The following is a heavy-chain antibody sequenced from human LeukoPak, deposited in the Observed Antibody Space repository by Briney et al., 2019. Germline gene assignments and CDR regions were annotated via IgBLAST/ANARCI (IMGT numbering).Heavy chain of an antibody. Sequence: GGSLRLSSVASGFTFDDYAMHWVRPAPGKGLEWGSGISWNSGSIGYVDSVKGRFTISRDNAKNSLYLQMNSLRAEDTALYHCAKSGSRDWVSWFDPWGQGTLVTVSS. CDR2: ISWNSGSI. CDR1: GFTFDDYA. J-gene: IGHJ5*02. V-gene: IGHV3-9*01. CDR3: AKSGSRDWVSWFDP. D-gene: IGHD3/OR15-3a*01.